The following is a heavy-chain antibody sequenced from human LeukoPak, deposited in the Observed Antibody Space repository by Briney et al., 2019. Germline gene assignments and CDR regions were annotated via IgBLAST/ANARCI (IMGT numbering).Heavy chain of an antibody. CDR3: ARDRGAMVRGAPPGDY. J-gene: IGHJ4*02. V-gene: IGHV1-46*01. CDR1: GYTLTTYY. Sequence: ASVKVSCKTSGYTLTTYYMHWVRQAPGQGLEWMGIINPSGGSAYYAQTFQGRVTMTRDTSTNTVYMELSSLRSADTAFYYCARDRGAMVRGAPPGDYWGQGTLVTVSS. CDR2: INPSGGSA. D-gene: IGHD3-10*01.